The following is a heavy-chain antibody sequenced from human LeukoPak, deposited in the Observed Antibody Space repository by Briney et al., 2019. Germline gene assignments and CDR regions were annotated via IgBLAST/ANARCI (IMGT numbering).Heavy chain of an antibody. CDR2: IYYSGST. D-gene: IGHD3-10*01. CDR1: GGSISSGGYY. J-gene: IGHJ4*02. V-gene: IGHV4-31*03. Sequence: SETLSLTCTVSGGSISSGGYYWSWIRQHPGKGLEWIGYIYYSGSTYYNPSLKSRVTISVGTSKNQFSLKLSSVTAADTAVYYCARGSLGSSSDYWGQGTLVTVSS. CDR3: ARGSLGSSSDY.